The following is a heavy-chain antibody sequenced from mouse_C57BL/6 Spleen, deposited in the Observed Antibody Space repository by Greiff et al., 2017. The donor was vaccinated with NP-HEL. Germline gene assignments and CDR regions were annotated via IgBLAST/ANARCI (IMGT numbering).Heavy chain of an antibody. Sequence: QVQLQQSGPELVKPGASVKISCKASGYAFSSSWMNWVKQRPGKGLEWIGRIYPGDGDTNYNGKFKGKATLTADKSSSTAYMQLSSLTSEDSAVYFCARSLIYYDYLDYFDYWGQGTTLTVSS. CDR1: GYAFSSSW. CDR2: IYPGDGDT. D-gene: IGHD2-4*01. CDR3: ARSLIYYDYLDYFDY. V-gene: IGHV1-82*01. J-gene: IGHJ2*01.